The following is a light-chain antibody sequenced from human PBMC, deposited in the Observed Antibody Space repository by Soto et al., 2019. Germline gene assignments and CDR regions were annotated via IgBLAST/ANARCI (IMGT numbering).Light chain of an antibody. Sequence: EIVLTQSPGTLSLSPGERATLSCRASQSVSSSYLAWYQQKPGQAPRLLIYGASSRATGIPDRFSGSGSGTDFTLTISRLEPEDFAVYYCHGSEVFGGGTKVEIK. CDR3: HGSEV. CDR1: QSVSSSY. J-gene: IGKJ4*01. CDR2: GAS. V-gene: IGKV3-20*01.